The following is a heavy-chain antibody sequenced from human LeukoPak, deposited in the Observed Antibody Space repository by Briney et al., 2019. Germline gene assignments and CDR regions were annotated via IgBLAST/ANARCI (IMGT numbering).Heavy chain of an antibody. J-gene: IGHJ4*02. CDR3: AKTNYKRTILVWFGEFLLDDN. D-gene: IGHD3-10*01. CDR1: GFTFSTYA. V-gene: IGHV3-23*01. Sequence: GGSLRLSCAASGFTFSTYAMTWVRQVPGKGLECVSIISGSGDTYYADSVKGRFIISRDNSKNTLFLQMNSLRAEDTAIYYCAKTNYKRTILVWFGEFLLDDNWGQGALVTVSS. CDR2: ISGSGDT.